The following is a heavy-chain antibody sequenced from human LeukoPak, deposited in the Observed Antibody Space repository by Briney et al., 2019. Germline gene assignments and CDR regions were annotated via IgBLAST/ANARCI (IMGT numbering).Heavy chain of an antibody. CDR3: ARGAIAVAGIDY. CDR2: ISAYNGNT. Sequence: ASVKVSCKASGYTFTSYGISWVRQAPGQGLEWMGWISAYNGNTNYAQKFQGRVTITADKSTSTAYMELGSLRSEDTAVYYCARGAIAVAGIDYWGQGTLVTVSS. CDR1: GYTFTSYG. J-gene: IGHJ4*02. V-gene: IGHV1-18*01. D-gene: IGHD6-19*01.